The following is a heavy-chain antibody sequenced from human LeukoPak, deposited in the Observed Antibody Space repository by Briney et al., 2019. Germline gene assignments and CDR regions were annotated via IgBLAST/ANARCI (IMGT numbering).Heavy chain of an antibody. J-gene: IGHJ4*02. D-gene: IGHD1-26*01. CDR1: GGSISSSSYY. CDR3: ARYSESYLYYFDY. V-gene: IGHV4-39*01. CDR2: IYYSGST. Sequence: KASETLSLTCTVSGGSISSSSYYWGWIRQPPGKGLEWIGSIYYSGSTYYNPSLKSRVTISVDTSKNQFSLKLSSVTAADTAMYYCARYSESYLYYFDYWGQGTLVTVSS.